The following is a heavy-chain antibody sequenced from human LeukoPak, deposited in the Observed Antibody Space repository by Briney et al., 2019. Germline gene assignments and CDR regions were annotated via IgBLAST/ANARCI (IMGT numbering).Heavy chain of an antibody. CDR2: INSDGSST. CDR1: GFTFSSYW. CDR3: AREGFDGGNSLDY. J-gene: IGHJ4*02. V-gene: IGHV3-74*01. Sequence: PGGSLRLSCAASGFTFSSYWMHWVRQAPGNGLVWVSRINSDGSSTSYADSVKGRFTISRDNAKNTLYLQMNSLRAEDTAVYYCAREGFDGGNSLDYWGQGTLVTVSS. D-gene: IGHD4-23*01.